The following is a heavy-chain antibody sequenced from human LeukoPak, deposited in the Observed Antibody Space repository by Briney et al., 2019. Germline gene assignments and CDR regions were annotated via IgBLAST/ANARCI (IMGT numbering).Heavy chain of an antibody. CDR2: IYYSGST. D-gene: IGHD2-15*01. Sequence: SETLSLTCTVSGGSISSYYWSWIRQPPGKGLEWIGYIYYSGSTNYNPSLKSRVTISVDTSKNQFSLKLSSVTAADTAVYYCARHLSSVVAAYFDYWGQGTLVTVSS. J-gene: IGHJ4*02. CDR3: ARHLSSVVAAYFDY. V-gene: IGHV4-59*08. CDR1: GGSISSYY.